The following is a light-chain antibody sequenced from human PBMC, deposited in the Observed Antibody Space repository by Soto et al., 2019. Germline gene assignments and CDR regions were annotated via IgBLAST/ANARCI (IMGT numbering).Light chain of an antibody. CDR1: SSDVGGYNY. CDR3: SSYPSSSTYV. Sequence: QSVLTQPASVSGSPGQSITISCTGTSSDVGGYNYVSWYQQHPGKAPKLMIYDVSNRPSGVSNRFSGSKSGNTASLTISWLQAEDEADYYCSSYPSSSTYVFGTGTKVTVL. V-gene: IGLV2-14*01. J-gene: IGLJ1*01. CDR2: DVS.